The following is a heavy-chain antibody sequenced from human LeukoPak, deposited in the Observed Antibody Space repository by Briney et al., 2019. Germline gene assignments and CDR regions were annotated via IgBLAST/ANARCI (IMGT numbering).Heavy chain of an antibody. D-gene: IGHD6-19*01. J-gene: IGHJ3*02. Sequence: GGSLRLSCAASGFTFSSYTMHWVRQAPGKGLEWVAFISYDGSNKYYADSVKGRFTISRDNSKNTLYLQMNSLRAEDTAVYYCARVRQWLDRDAFDIWGQGTMVTVSS. CDR2: ISYDGSNK. V-gene: IGHV3-30*04. CDR1: GFTFSSYT. CDR3: ARVRQWLDRDAFDI.